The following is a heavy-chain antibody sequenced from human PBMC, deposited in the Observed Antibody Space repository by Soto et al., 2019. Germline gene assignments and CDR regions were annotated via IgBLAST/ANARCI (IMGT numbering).Heavy chain of an antibody. CDR2: ISSSSSYI. J-gene: IGHJ4*02. V-gene: IGHV3-21*01. CDR1: GFTFSSYS. Sequence: LRLSCAASGFTFSSYSMNWVRQAPGKGLEWVSSISSSSSYIYYADSVKGRFTISRDNAKNSLYLQMTSLRAEDTAVYYCARESDIVVVRAYFDYWGQGTLVTVSS. D-gene: IGHD2-15*01. CDR3: ARESDIVVVRAYFDY.